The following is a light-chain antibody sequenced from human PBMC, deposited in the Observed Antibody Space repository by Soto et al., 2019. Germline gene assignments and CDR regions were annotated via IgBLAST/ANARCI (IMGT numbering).Light chain of an antibody. V-gene: IGLV2-14*01. CDR3: SSYTSSRAYV. CDR1: SSDVGGYNY. J-gene: IGLJ1*01. Sequence: QSALTQSASVSGSPGQSITISCTGTSSDVGGYNYVSWYQQQSGKAPKLMIHEVSNRPSGVSSRFSGSKSGNTASLTISGLQAEDEADYYCSSYTSSRAYVFGIGTKVTVL. CDR2: EVS.